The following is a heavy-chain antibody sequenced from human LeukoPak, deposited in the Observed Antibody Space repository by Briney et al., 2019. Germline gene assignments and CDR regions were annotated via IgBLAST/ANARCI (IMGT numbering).Heavy chain of an antibody. CDR2: IIPIFGTA. Sequence: ASVKVSCKASGGTFSSYTISWVRQAPGQGREWMGGIIPIFGTANYAQKFQGRVTITADESTSTAYMELSSLRSEDTAVYYCAKPDRGYSHQFDYWGQGTLVTVSS. J-gene: IGHJ4*02. CDR3: AKPDRGYSHQFDY. D-gene: IGHD5-18*01. V-gene: IGHV1-69*13. CDR1: GGTFSSYT.